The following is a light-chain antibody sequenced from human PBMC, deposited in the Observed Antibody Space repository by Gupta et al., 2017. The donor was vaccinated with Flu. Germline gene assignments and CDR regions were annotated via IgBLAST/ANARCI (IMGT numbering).Light chain of an antibody. CDR2: QVS. CDR1: QGLVYSDGNTY. V-gene: IGKV2-30*01. CDR3: MQGAHWPWA. Sequence: ISCRSSQGLVYSDGNTYLHWFQQRPGQSPRRLIYQVSYRDSGVPDRFSGSGSGTDFTLKISRLEAEDVGIYFCMQGAHWPWAFGQGTTVEIK. J-gene: IGKJ1*01.